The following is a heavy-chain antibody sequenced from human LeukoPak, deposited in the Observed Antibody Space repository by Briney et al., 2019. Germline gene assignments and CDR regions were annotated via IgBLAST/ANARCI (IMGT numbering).Heavy chain of an antibody. CDR3: ARQIQTVYYDSSGYPPAVVDY. J-gene: IGHJ4*02. CDR2: IYPGDSDT. CDR1: GYSFTSYW. D-gene: IGHD3-22*01. Sequence: GESLKISCKGSGYSFTSYWIGWVRQMPGKGLEWMGIIYPGDSDTRYSPSFQGQVTISADKSISTAYLQWSSLKASDTAMYYCARQIQTVYYDSSGYPPAVVDYWGQGTLVTVSS. V-gene: IGHV5-51*01.